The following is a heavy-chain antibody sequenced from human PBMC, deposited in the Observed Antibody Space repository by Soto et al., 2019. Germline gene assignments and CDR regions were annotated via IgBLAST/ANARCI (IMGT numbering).Heavy chain of an antibody. CDR2: INHSGST. D-gene: IGHD6-6*01. Sequence: SETLSLTCAVYGGSFSGYYWSWIRQPPGKGLEWIGEINHSGSTNYNPSLKSRVTISVDTSKNQFSLKLSSVTAADTAVYYCARACSSSTQEFGYWGQGTLVTVSS. J-gene: IGHJ4*02. CDR1: GGSFSGYY. CDR3: ARACSSSTQEFGY. V-gene: IGHV4-34*01.